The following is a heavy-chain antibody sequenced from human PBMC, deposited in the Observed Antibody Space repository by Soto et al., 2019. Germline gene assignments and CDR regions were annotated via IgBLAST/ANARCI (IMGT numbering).Heavy chain of an antibody. J-gene: IGHJ6*04. CDR2: INAGHGNT. D-gene: IGHD4-4*01. Sequence: GASVKVSCKASGYTFPSYAMHWVRQAPGQRLEWMGWINAGHGNTKYSQKFQGRVTITRGTSASTAYMELRSLRSEDTAVYYCASFEIHDSNDVSDCVGMDVWGEGSTVTVSS. CDR1: GYTFPSYA. CDR3: ASFEIHDSNDVSDCVGMDV. V-gene: IGHV1-3*01.